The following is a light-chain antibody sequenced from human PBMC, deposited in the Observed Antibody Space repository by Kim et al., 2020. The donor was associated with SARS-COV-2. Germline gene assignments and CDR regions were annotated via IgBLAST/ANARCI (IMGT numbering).Light chain of an antibody. CDR1: KLGDKY. V-gene: IGLV3-1*01. Sequence: SYELTQPPSVSVSPGQTASITCSGDKLGDKYACWYQQKPGQSPVVVIHQDSKRPSGIPERFSGSNSGNTAPLTISGTQAMDEADYYCQAWDSSTVVFGGG. CDR3: QAWDSSTVV. J-gene: IGLJ2*01. CDR2: QDS.